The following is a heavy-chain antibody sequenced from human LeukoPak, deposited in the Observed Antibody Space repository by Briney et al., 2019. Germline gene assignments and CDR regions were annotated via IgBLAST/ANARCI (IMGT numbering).Heavy chain of an antibody. CDR2: ISSNGGST. CDR3: AREEDLSIGEYGMDV. D-gene: IGHD3-10*01. V-gene: IGHV3-64*01. CDR1: GFTFSSYA. J-gene: IGHJ6*02. Sequence: GRSLTLSCAASGFTFSSYAMHWVRQAPGKGLEYVSAISSNGGSTYYANSVKGRFTISRDNSKNTLYLQMGSLRAEDMAVYYCAREEDLSIGEYGMDVWGQGTTVTVSS.